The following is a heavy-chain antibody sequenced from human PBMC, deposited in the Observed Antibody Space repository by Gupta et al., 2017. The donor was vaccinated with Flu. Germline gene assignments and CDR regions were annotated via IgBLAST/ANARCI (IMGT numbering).Heavy chain of an antibody. CDR2: ITGIDGRT. CDR1: GFIFSTYA. J-gene: IGHJ4*02. V-gene: IGHV3-23*01. Sequence: EVQLLESGGGLVQPGGSLRLSGAASGFIFSTYAMSWVRQAPGKGLEWVALITGIDGRTYYADSVKGRFTISRDDSRNTLYLQINSLRVDDTAVYHCAKDPFYGDYGIDYWGQGTPVTVSS. D-gene: IGHD4-17*01. CDR3: AKDPFYGDYGIDY.